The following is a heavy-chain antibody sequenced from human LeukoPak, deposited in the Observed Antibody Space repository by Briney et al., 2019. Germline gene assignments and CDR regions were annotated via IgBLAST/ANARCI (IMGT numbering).Heavy chain of an antibody. CDR3: ASYDSSGYYRDFDY. CDR2: ISSSSYI. Sequence: GGSLRLSCAASGFTFSSYSMNWVRQAPGKGLEWVSSISSSSYIYYADSVKGRFTISRDNAKNSLYLQMNSLRAEDTAVYYCASYDSSGYYRDFDYWGQGTLVTVSS. V-gene: IGHV3-21*01. CDR1: GFTFSSYS. J-gene: IGHJ4*02. D-gene: IGHD3-22*01.